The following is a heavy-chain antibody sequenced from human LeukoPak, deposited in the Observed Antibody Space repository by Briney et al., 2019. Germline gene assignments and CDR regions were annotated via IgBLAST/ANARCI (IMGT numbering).Heavy chain of an antibody. CDR3: AKDPPTYDSSGYGDY. CDR1: GFTFSIYG. D-gene: IGHD3-22*01. J-gene: IGHJ4*02. CDR2: ISYDGTNK. V-gene: IGHV3-30*18. Sequence: GGSLRLSCAASGFTFSIYGMHWVRQAPGKGLEWVAVISYDGTNKYYADSVKGRFTISRDNSKNTLYLQMNSLRAEDTAVYYCAKDPPTYDSSGYGDYWGQGTLVTVSS.